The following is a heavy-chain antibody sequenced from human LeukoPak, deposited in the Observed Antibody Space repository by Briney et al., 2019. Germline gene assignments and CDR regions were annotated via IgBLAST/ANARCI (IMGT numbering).Heavy chain of an antibody. CDR1: GFTFSNSA. CDR3: ARVRYNSGYIFDS. V-gene: IGHV3-21*06. J-gene: IGHJ4*02. CDR2: ISASSSHI. Sequence: PGGSLRLSCAASGFTFSNSAMNWVRQAPGKGLEWVSLISASSSHIYYADSVRGRFTISRDNAKNSLYLQMNSLRAEDTAVYYCARVRYNSGYIFDSWGQGTLVAVSS. D-gene: IGHD5-18*01.